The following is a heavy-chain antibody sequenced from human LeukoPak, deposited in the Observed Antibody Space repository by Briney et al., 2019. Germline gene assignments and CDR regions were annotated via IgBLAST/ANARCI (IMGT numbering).Heavy chain of an antibody. V-gene: IGHV4-59*08. D-gene: IGHD6-6*01. CDR2: IYYTGST. Sequence: PSETLSLTCSVSGGSISSLYWSWVRQPPGRGLGWVGYIYYTGSTNYNPSLKSRVTMFVDMSKNQFSLRLSSATAADPAVYYCARHRAYSSSSPFDYWGQGTLVTVSS. CDR1: GGSISSLY. CDR3: ARHRAYSSSSPFDY. J-gene: IGHJ4*02.